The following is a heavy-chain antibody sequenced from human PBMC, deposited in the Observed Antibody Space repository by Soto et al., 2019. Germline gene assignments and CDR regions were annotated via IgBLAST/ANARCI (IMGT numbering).Heavy chain of an antibody. D-gene: IGHD3-22*01. CDR3: ARDRAEYYYDSSGSTDAFDI. Sequence: ASVKVSCKASGGTFSSYAISWVRQAPGQGLEWMGGIIPIFGTANYAQKFQGRVTITADKSTSTAYMELSSLRSEDTAVYYCARDRAEYYYDSSGSTDAFDIWGQGTMVTVSS. V-gene: IGHV1-69*06. CDR2: IIPIFGTA. J-gene: IGHJ3*02. CDR1: GGTFSSYA.